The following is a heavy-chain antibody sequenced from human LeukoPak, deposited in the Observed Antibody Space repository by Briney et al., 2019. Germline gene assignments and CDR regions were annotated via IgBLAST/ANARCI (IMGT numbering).Heavy chain of an antibody. CDR2: ISSSGNTI. Sequence: GGSLRLSCAASGFTFSSYEMNWVRQAPGKGLEWVSYISSSGNTIYYADSVKGRFTISRDNAKNSLFVQMNSLRAEDTAVYYCARALTRAFDIWGQGTMVTVSS. J-gene: IGHJ3*02. CDR1: GFTFSSYE. D-gene: IGHD2-15*01. V-gene: IGHV3-48*03. CDR3: ARALTRAFDI.